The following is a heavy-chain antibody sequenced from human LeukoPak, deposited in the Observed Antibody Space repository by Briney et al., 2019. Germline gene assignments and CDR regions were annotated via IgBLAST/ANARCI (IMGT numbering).Heavy chain of an antibody. CDR2: ISSSSGAV. CDR1: GFTFRSYS. Sequence: GGSLRLSCVASGFTFRSYSMNWGRQAPGKGLEWVLYISSSSGAVYYADSVKGRFTISRDNAKNSLYLQMNSLRAEDTAVYYCAREAYGLEWFGDYYMDVWGKGTTVTVSS. J-gene: IGHJ6*03. D-gene: IGHD3-3*01. CDR3: AREAYGLEWFGDYYMDV. V-gene: IGHV3-48*01.